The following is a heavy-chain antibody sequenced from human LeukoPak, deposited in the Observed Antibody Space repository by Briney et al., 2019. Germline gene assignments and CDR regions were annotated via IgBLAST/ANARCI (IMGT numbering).Heavy chain of an antibody. D-gene: IGHD4-11*01. J-gene: IGHJ6*03. Sequence: PSETLSLTCTVSGGSISSYYWSWIRQPPGKGLEWIGYIYYSGSTNYNPSLKSRVTISVDTSKNQFSLKLSSVTAADTAVYYCARGVYSSYYYYMDVWGKGTTVTISS. CDR1: GGSISSYY. V-gene: IGHV4-59*01. CDR3: ARGVYSSYYYYMDV. CDR2: IYYSGST.